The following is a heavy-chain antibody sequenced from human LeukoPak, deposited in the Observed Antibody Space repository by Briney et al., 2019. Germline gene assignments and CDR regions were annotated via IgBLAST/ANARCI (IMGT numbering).Heavy chain of an antibody. CDR3: ARGAYDFWGGYKYYFGY. CDR1: GGSISSYY. J-gene: IGHJ4*02. V-gene: IGHV4-59*08. Sequence: SETLSLTCTVSGGSISSYYWSWIRQPPGKGLEWIGYIYYSGSTNYNPSLKSRVTISVDTSKNQFSLKLSSVTAADTAVYYCARGAYDFWGGYKYYFGYWGQGTLVTVSS. CDR2: IYYSGST. D-gene: IGHD3-3*01.